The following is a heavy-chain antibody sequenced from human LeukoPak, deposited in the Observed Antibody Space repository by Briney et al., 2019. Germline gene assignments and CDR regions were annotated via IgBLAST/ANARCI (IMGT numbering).Heavy chain of an antibody. J-gene: IGHJ2*01. CDR2: ISGYDGTT. CDR1: GYTFRNYG. Sequence: ASVKVSCKASGYTFRNYGISWVRQAPGQGLQWMGWISGYDGTTDSAQKFRGRVTMSTDTSATTAYMVLTSLRADDSAIYYCARDTWDWDTSAHFDLWGRGTLVTVAS. V-gene: IGHV1-18*01. CDR3: ARDTWDWDTSAHFDL. D-gene: IGHD1-26*01.